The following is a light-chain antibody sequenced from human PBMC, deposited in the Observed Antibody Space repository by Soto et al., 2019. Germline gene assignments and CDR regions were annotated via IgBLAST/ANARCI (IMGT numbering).Light chain of an antibody. Sequence: EIVMTQSPGTLSVPPGERATLSCRASQSVSSSLAWYQQKPGQAPRLLIYGASTRATGVPARFSGSGSGTEFTLTISSLQSEDFAVYYCQQYNNWPPWTFGHGTKVEIK. CDR2: GAS. V-gene: IGKV3-15*01. J-gene: IGKJ1*01. CDR1: QSVSSS. CDR3: QQYNNWPPWT.